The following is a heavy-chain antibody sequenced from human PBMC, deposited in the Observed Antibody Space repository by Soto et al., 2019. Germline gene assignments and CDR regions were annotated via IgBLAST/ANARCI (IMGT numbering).Heavy chain of an antibody. V-gene: IGHV3-33*01. CDR2: IWYDGGSE. Sequence: QVQLVESGGGVVQPGRSLRLSCAASGFTFSHYGIHWVRQAPGKGLEWVAVIWYDGGSEDYTDSVKGRFTISRDNSKNTLYLQMNSLRAEDTAVYFCARDRDYGGGWFDSWGQGTLVTVSS. CDR1: GFTFSHYG. CDR3: ARDRDYGGGWFDS. J-gene: IGHJ5*01. D-gene: IGHD4-17*01.